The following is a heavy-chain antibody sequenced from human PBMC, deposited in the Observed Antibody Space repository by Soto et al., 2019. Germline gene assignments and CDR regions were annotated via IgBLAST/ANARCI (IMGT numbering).Heavy chain of an antibody. CDR2: INPNSGGT. J-gene: IGHJ3*02. CDR3: ARDFYYGSGSYAAFDI. D-gene: IGHD3-10*01. CDR1: GYTFTGYY. V-gene: IGHV1-2*04. Sequence: ASVKVSCQASGYTFTGYYMHWVRQAPGQGLEWMGWINPNSGGTNYAQKFQGWVTMTRDTSISTAYMELSRLRSDDTAVYYCARDFYYGSGSYAAFDIWGQGTMVTVSS.